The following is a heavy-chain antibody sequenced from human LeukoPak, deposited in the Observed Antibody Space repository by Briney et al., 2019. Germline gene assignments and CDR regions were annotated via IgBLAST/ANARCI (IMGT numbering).Heavy chain of an antibody. Sequence: PSETLSLTCAVYGGSFSGYYWSWIRQPPGKGLEWIGEINHSGSTNYNPSLKSRVTISVDTSKNQFSLKLSSVTAADTAVYYCASYGSGNYFDYWGQGTLVTVSS. J-gene: IGHJ4*02. V-gene: IGHV4-34*01. D-gene: IGHD3-10*01. CDR3: ASYGSGNYFDY. CDR2: INHSGST. CDR1: GGSFSGYY.